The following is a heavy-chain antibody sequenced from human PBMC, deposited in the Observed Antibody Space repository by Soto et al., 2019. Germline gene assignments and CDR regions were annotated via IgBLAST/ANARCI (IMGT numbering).Heavy chain of an antibody. D-gene: IGHD3-22*01. CDR1: GGSISRGGYS. J-gene: IGHJ4*02. V-gene: IGHV4-30-2*01. Sequence: SETLSPTCAVPGGSISRGGYSRWWVRPPPGEGLEWIGYIYHSGSTNYNPSLKSRVTMSVDTSKNQFSLKLSSVTAADTAVYYCARDVGYYDSSGSIYYFDYWGQGTLVTAPQ. CDR2: IYHSGST. CDR3: ARDVGYYDSSGSIYYFDY.